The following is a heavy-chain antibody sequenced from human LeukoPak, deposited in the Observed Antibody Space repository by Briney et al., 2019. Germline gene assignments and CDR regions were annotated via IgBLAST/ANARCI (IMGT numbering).Heavy chain of an antibody. V-gene: IGHV3-21*01. CDR2: ISGGSNYI. D-gene: IGHD2-21*02. J-gene: IGHJ1*01. Sequence: GGSLRLSCAASGFIFSTYSMNWVRQSPGKGLEWVSSISGGSNYIYYADSVKGRFTISRDNAKNSLFLQMNSLRAEDTAVYYCAKPAYCGGDCYSSPFQHWGQGTLVTVSS. CDR3: AKPAYCGGDCYSSPFQH. CDR1: GFIFSTYS.